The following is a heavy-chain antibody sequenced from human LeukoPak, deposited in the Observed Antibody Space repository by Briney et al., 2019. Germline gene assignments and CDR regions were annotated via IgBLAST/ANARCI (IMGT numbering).Heavy chain of an antibody. J-gene: IGHJ4*02. Sequence: SQTLSLTCAISGDSVSSNSAAWNWIRQSPSRGLEWLGRTYYRSKLYNDYALSVKSRITINPDTSKNQFSLQLNTVTPEDTAVYYCARGRIAAAGNGKPFDYWGQGTLVTVSS. CDR3: ARGRIAAAGNGKPFDY. D-gene: IGHD6-13*01. CDR1: GDSVSSNSAA. CDR2: TYYRSKLYN. V-gene: IGHV6-1*01.